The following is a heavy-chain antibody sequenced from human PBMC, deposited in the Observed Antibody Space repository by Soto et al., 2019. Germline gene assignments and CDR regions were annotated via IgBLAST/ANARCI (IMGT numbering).Heavy chain of an antibody. CDR3: AKDLSESDLSTYYDSSGYDY. CDR1: GFTFSSYA. CDR2: ISGSGGST. Sequence: GGSLRLSCAASGFTFSSYAMSWVRQAPGKGLEWVSAISGSGGSTYYADSVKGRFTISRDNSKNTLYLQMNSLRAEDTAVYYCAKDLSESDLSTYYDSSGYDYWGQGTLVTVSS. J-gene: IGHJ4*02. V-gene: IGHV3-23*01. D-gene: IGHD3-22*01.